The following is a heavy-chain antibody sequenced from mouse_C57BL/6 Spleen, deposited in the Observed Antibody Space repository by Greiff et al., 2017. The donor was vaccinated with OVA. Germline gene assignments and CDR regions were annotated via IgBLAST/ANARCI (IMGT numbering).Heavy chain of an antibody. J-gene: IGHJ4*01. CDR1: GFTFSDYG. CDR2: ISSGSSTI. CDR3: ARRAGGNAMDY. Sequence: EVQLQESGGGLVKPGGSLKLSCAASGFTFSDYGMHWVRQAPEKGLEWVAYISSGSSTIYYADTVKGRFTISRDNAKNTLFLQMTSLRSEDTAMYYCARRAGGNAMDYWGQGTSVTVSS. V-gene: IGHV5-17*01. D-gene: IGHD3-3*01.